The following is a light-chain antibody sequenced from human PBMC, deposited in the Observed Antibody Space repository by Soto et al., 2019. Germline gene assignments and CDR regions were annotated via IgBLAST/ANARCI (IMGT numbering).Light chain of an antibody. CDR3: CSYAVSYYV. Sequence: QSVLTQPRSVSGSPGQSVTISCTGTSSDVGGYNYVSWYQQHPGKAPKLMIYDVSKRPSGVPDRFSGSKSGNTASLTISGLQAEDEADYSGCSYAVSYYVFGTGTKLTVL. J-gene: IGLJ1*01. CDR1: SSDVGGYNY. CDR2: DVS. V-gene: IGLV2-11*01.